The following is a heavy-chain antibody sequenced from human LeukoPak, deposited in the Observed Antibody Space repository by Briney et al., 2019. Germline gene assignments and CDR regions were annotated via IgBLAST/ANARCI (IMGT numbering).Heavy chain of an antibody. CDR2: ISSSSSTI. CDR3: ARVRIAVAGSFDY. J-gene: IGHJ4*02. Sequence: GGSLRLSCAASGLTISSYSMNWVRQAPGKGLQWVSYISSSSSTIYYADSVKGRFTISRDNAKNTLYLQMNSLRAEDTAVYYCARVRIAVAGSFDYWGQGTLVTVSS. V-gene: IGHV3-48*04. D-gene: IGHD6-19*01. CDR1: GLTISSYS.